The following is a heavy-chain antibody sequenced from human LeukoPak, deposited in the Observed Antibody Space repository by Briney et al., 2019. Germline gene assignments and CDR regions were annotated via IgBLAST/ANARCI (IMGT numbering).Heavy chain of an antibody. CDR1: GYSFTSDW. CDR2: IYPFDSDT. D-gene: IGHD2-2*02. Sequence: GESLKISCKASGYSFTSDWIGWVRQMPGKGLEWMGIIYPFDSDTKYSPSFRGQVIISADTSISTAYLQWSSLKASDTAMYFCARRMGSTFRDIPFDYWGQGTLVSVSS. J-gene: IGHJ4*02. CDR3: ARRMGSTFRDIPFDY. V-gene: IGHV5-51*01.